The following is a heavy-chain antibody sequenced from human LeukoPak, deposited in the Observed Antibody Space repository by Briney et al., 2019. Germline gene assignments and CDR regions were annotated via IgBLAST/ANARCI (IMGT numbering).Heavy chain of an antibody. CDR1: GYTFTGYY. V-gene: IGHV1-2*02. D-gene: IGHD2-2*02. Sequence: ASVKVSCKASGYTFTGYYMHWVRQAPGQGLEWMGWINPNSGGTNYAQKFQGRVTMTRDTSISTAYMELSRLRSDDTAVYYCARDLVVVVPAAIPQYYYYYGMDVWGQGTTVTVSS. CDR2: INPNSGGT. J-gene: IGHJ6*02. CDR3: ARDLVVVVPAAIPQYYYYYGMDV.